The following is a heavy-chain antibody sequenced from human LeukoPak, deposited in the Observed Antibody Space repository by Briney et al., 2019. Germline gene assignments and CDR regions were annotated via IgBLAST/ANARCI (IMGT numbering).Heavy chain of an antibody. V-gene: IGHV3-30*04. Sequence: GGSLRLSCAASGFILSSYTMHWVRQAPGKGLEWVAIISYDGNDKYYADAVKGRFTVSRDISNKTVFLQMTNLRAEDTAVYYCARDQVVVVISLPTYWGQGTLVAVSS. CDR2: ISYDGNDK. D-gene: IGHD2-21*01. CDR3: ARDQVVVVISLPTY. J-gene: IGHJ4*02. CDR1: GFILSSYT.